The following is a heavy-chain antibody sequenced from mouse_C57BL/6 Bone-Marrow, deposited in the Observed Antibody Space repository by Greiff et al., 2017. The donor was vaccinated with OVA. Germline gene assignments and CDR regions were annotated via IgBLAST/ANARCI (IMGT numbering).Heavy chain of an antibody. D-gene: IGHD2-10*02. CDR3: ASEGVFEYPWSAY. V-gene: IGHV1-81*01. J-gene: IGHJ3*01. CDR2: IYPRSGNT. CDR1: GYTFTSYG. Sequence: QVQLQQSGPELARPGASVKLSCKASGYTFTSYGISWVKQRTGQGLEWIGEIYPRSGNTYYNEKLQGKATLTAAKSSSTAYMELRSLTSENSAVYFCASEGVFEYPWSAYWGQGTLLTVSA.